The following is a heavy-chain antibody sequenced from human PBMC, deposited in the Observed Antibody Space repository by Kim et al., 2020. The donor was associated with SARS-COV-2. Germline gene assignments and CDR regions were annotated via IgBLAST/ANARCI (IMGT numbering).Heavy chain of an antibody. CDR3: ARDLEEYGSSSFYYYYGMDV. J-gene: IGHJ6*02. D-gene: IGHD6-6*01. CDR2: ISSSGSTI. CDR1: GFTFSSYE. Sequence: GGSLRLSCAASGFTFSSYEMNWVRQAPGKGLEWVSYISSSGSTIYYADSVKGRFTISRDNAKNSLYLQMNSLRAEDTAVYYCARDLEEYGSSSFYYYYGMDVWGQGTTVTVSS. V-gene: IGHV3-48*03.